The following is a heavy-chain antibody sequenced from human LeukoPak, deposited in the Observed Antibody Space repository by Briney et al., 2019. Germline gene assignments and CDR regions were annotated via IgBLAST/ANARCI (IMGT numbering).Heavy chain of an antibody. CDR3: ATNERFLPQGRASDL. Sequence: ASVKVSCKASGGTFSRNAISWGREAPGQGLEGMGEIIPIFGTATYDLKFQGRVTITTDDSTSTAYMQLSSLRSEDTAVYYCATNERFLPQGRASDLWGQGTMVTVSS. CDR2: IIPIFGTA. CDR1: GGTFSRNA. D-gene: IGHD3-3*01. J-gene: IGHJ3*01. V-gene: IGHV1-69*05.